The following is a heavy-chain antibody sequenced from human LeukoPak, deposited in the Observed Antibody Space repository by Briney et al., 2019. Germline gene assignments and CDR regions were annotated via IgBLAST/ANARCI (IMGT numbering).Heavy chain of an antibody. CDR3: ARGYGTFDY. CDR2: IYHSGST. Sequence: GSLRLSCAASGFTFSSYAMSWVRQAPGKGLEWIGSIYHSGSTYYNPSLKSRVTISIDTSKNQFSLKLSSVTAADTAVYYCARGYGTFDYWGQGTLVTVSS. CDR1: GFTFSSYA. D-gene: IGHD2-8*01. J-gene: IGHJ4*02. V-gene: IGHV4-38-2*01.